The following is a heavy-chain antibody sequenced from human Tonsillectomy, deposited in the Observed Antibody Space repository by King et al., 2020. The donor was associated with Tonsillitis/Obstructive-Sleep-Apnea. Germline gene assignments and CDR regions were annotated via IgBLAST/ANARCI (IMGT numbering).Heavy chain of an antibody. V-gene: IGHV1-18*01. J-gene: IGHJ4*02. CDR1: GYTFNSYG. CDR3: ARGSMSHYYDRSGSYTFDY. D-gene: IGHD3-22*01. CDR2: ISAYNGHT. Sequence: QLVQSGAEVKKPGASVKVSCKASGYTFNSYGISWVRQAPGQGLEWMGWISAYNGHTNSAQKLQDRVTMTTDTSTSTAYMEVRSLRSDDTAVYYCARGSMSHYYDRSGSYTFDYWGQGTLVTVSS.